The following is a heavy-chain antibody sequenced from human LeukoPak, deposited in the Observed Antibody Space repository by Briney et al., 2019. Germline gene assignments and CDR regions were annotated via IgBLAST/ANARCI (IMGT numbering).Heavy chain of an antibody. CDR3: ARAVGYFDWLPLFDY. D-gene: IGHD3-9*01. J-gene: IGHJ4*02. V-gene: IGHV4-39*07. CDR2: IYHSGIT. CDR1: GVSISSSNSY. Sequence: PSETLSLTCTVSGVSISSSNSYWGWIRQPPGKGLEWIGNIYHSGITYYTPSLKSRVTISVDTSKNQFYLKLSSVTAADTAVYYCARAVGYFDWLPLFDYWGQGTLVTVSS.